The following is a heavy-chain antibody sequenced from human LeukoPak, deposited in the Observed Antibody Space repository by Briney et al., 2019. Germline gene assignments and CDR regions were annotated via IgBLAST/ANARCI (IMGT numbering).Heavy chain of an antibody. V-gene: IGHV4-30-4*08. CDR1: GGSIRNYY. CDR2: IYYSGST. Sequence: SETLSLTCTVSGGSIRNYYWSWIRQPPGKGLEWIGYIYYSGSTYYNPSLKSRVTISVDTSKNQFSLKLSSVTAADTAVYYCARDVHSWFDPWGQGTLVTVSS. D-gene: IGHD2-21*01. CDR3: ARDVHSWFDP. J-gene: IGHJ5*02.